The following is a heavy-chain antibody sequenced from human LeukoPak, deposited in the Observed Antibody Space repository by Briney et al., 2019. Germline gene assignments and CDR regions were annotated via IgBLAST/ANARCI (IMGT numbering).Heavy chain of an antibody. Sequence: SETLSLTCTVSGCSISSYYWSWIRQPAGKGLEWIGRIYTSGSTNYNPSLKNRVTMSVDTSNNQFSLQLSSVTAADTDVYYCARVHRYSGDAFDIWGQGTMVTVSS. CDR3: ARVHRYSGDAFDI. CDR1: GCSISSYY. V-gene: IGHV4-4*07. CDR2: IYTSGST. D-gene: IGHD6-13*01. J-gene: IGHJ3*02.